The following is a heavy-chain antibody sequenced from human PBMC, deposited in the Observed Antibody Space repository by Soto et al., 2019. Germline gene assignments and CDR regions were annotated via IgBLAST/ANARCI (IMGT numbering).Heavy chain of an antibody. J-gene: IGHJ6*02. CDR1: GFTFSSYA. CDR3: VKSSGQLIYYGMDV. V-gene: IGHV3-23*01. D-gene: IGHD1-1*01. Sequence: GGSLRLSCAASGFTFSSYAMSWVRQAPGRGLEWVSAISGSGGSTYYADSVKGRFTISRDNSKNTLYLQMNSLRAEDTALYYCVKSSGQLIYYGMDVWGQGTTVTVSS. CDR2: ISGSGGST.